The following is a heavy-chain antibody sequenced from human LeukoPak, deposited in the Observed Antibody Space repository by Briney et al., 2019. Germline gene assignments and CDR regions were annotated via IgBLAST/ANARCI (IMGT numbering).Heavy chain of an antibody. V-gene: IGHV4-61*08. J-gene: IGHJ4*02. D-gene: IGHD1-26*01. CDR2: IYYISNT. CDR1: GSSVGSAGYY. Sequence: SETLSLTCTVSGSSVGSAGYYWSWIRQPPGVGLEWIGYIYYISNTNYNTSLKSRITMSVAPSKNQFSLKLSSVTAADTAVYYCARTQSQSGSYRYYFGYWGQGTLVTVSS. CDR3: ARTQSQSGSYRYYFGY.